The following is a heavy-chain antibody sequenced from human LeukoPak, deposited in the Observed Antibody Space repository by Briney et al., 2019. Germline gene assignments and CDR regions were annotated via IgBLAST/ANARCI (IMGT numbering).Heavy chain of an antibody. CDR2: IYYSGST. CDR1: GGSISGYY. D-gene: IGHD3-10*01. V-gene: IGHV4-59*01. CDR3: ARGVLLATYYFDY. J-gene: IGHJ4*02. Sequence: SETLSLTCTVSGGSISGYYWSWIRQPPGKGLEWIGYIYYSGSTKCNPSLKSRVTISVDTSKNQFSLKLSSVTAADTAVYYCARGVLLATYYFDYWGPGTLVTVSS.